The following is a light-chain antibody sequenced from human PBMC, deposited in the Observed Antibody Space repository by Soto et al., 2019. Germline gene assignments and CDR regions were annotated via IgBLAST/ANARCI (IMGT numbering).Light chain of an antibody. Sequence: DIQMTQSPSSLSASVGDRVTITCRASQSISSYLNWYQQKPGKAPKRLIYAVSSLQSGVPSRFSGSGSGTEFTLTISSLQPEDFATYYCLQHNAFPLTFGQGTRLEIK. CDR3: LQHNAFPLT. V-gene: IGKV1-17*01. CDR1: QSISSY. CDR2: AVS. J-gene: IGKJ5*01.